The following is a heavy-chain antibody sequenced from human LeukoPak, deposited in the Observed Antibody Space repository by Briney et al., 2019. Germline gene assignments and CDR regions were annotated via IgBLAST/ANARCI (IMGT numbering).Heavy chain of an antibody. CDR2: IWYDGSNK. CDR3: ARDRIVVVPAAHLYYYYGMDV. V-gene: IGHV3-33*01. J-gene: IGHJ6*02. Sequence: GRSLRLSCAASGFTFSSYGMHWVRQAPGKGLEWVAVIWYDGSNKYYADSVKGRFTISRDNSKDTLYLQMNSLRAEDTAVYYCARDRIVVVPAAHLYYYYGMDVWGQGTTVTVSS. D-gene: IGHD2-2*01. CDR1: GFTFSSYG.